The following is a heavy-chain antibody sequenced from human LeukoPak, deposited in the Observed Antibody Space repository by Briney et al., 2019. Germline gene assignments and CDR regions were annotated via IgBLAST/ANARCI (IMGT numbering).Heavy chain of an antibody. CDR2: ISAYNGDT. Sequence: ASVKVSCKAPGYTFTSYGISWVRQAPGQGLEWMGWISAYNGDTNYAQKLPRRVTMTTDTSTSTAYMELRSLRSDDTAVYYCARDGSGSYSGYWGQGTLVTVSS. D-gene: IGHD1-26*01. CDR3: ARDGSGSYSGY. CDR1: GYTFTSYG. J-gene: IGHJ4*02. V-gene: IGHV1-18*01.